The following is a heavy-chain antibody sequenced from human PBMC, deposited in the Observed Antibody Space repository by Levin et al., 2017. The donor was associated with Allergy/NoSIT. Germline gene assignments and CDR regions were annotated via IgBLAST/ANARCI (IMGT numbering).Heavy chain of an antibody. V-gene: IGHV4-59*01. CDR1: GGSISSYY. D-gene: IGHD6-19*01. Sequence: PSETLSLTCTVSGGSISSYYWSWIRQPPGKGLEWIGYIYYSGSTNYNPSLKSRVTISVDTSKNQFSLKLSSVTAADTAVYYCARDVAGGIDYWGQGTLVTVSS. CDR3: ARDVAGGIDY. CDR2: IYYSGST. J-gene: IGHJ4*02.